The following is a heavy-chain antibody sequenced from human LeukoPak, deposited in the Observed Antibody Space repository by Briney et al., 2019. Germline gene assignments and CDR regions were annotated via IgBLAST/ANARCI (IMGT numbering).Heavy chain of an antibody. V-gene: IGHV1-69*04. Sequence: ASVKVSCKASGGTFSSYAISWVRQASGQGLEWMGRIIPILGIANYAQKFQGRVTITADKSTSTAYMELSSLRSEDTAVYYCARLGDAPSIAVAGPSPYWGQGTLVTVSS. D-gene: IGHD6-19*01. J-gene: IGHJ4*02. CDR1: GGTFSSYA. CDR2: IIPILGIA. CDR3: ARLGDAPSIAVAGPSPY.